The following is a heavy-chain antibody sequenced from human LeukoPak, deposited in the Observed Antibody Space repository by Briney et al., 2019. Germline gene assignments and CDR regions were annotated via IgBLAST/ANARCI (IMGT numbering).Heavy chain of an antibody. CDR2: IRYDGSNK. D-gene: IGHD6-19*01. J-gene: IGHJ6*03. Sequence: HSGGSLRLSCAASGFTFSSYGMHWVRQAPGKGLEWVAFIRYDGSNKYHADSVKGRFTISRDNAKNTLYLQMNSLRAEDTAVYYCAKPARPNLSAVAGLYYYYYYMDVWGKGTTVTISS. V-gene: IGHV3-30*02. CDR3: AKPARPNLSAVAGLYYYYYYMDV. CDR1: GFTFSSYG.